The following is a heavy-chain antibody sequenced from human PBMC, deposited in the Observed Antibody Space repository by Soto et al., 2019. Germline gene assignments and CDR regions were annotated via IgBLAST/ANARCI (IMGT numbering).Heavy chain of an antibody. CDR2: ISGSGGST. Sequence: PGGSLRLSCAASGFTFSSYAMSWVRQAPGKGLEWVSAISGSGGSTYYADSVKGRFTISRGNSKNTLYLQMNSLRAEATAVYYCAKEGYYYDSSGSNSFDIWGQGTMVTVSS. V-gene: IGHV3-23*01. D-gene: IGHD3-22*01. J-gene: IGHJ3*02. CDR1: GFTFSSYA. CDR3: AKEGYYYDSSGSNSFDI.